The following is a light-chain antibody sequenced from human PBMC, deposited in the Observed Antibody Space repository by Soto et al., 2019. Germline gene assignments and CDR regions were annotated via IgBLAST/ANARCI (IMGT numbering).Light chain of an antibody. Sequence: EIVLMQSPCTLSLSPGERATLSFRASQTLRRTYIAWYQQKPGQAPRLLIYGASTRATGIPARFSGSGSGTEFTLIISSLQSEDSAVYYCQQYNSWLWTFGQGTKVDIK. J-gene: IGKJ1*01. CDR1: QTLRRT. CDR2: GAS. CDR3: QQYNSWLWT. V-gene: IGKV3-15*01.